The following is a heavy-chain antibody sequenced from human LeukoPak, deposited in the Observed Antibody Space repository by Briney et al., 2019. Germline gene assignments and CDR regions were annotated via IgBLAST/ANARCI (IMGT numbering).Heavy chain of an antibody. CDR2: IIPIFGTA. J-gene: IGHJ6*03. CDR3: ARDGPDTAMAHYYYYYMDV. D-gene: IGHD5-18*01. CDR1: GGTFSSYA. Sequence: SVKVSCKASGGTFSSYAISWVRQAPGHGLEWMGGIIPIFGTANYAQKFQGRVTITADESTSTAYMELSSLRSEDTAVYYCARDGPDTAMAHYYYYYMDVWGKGTTVTVSS. V-gene: IGHV1-69*01.